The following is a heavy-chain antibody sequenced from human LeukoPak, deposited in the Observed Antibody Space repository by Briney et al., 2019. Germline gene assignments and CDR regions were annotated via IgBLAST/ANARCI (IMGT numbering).Heavy chain of an antibody. CDR2: ISGSGAST. CDR3: AKDGVVRYYFDY. V-gene: IGHV3-23*01. CDR1: GFTFSNYS. J-gene: IGHJ4*02. Sequence: PGGSLRLSCAASGFTFSNYSMSWVRQARRKGPEWVSSISGSGASTFYADSVKGRFTISRDNSKNTLYLQINSLRAEDAAVYYCAKDGVVRYYFDYWGQGTLVTVSS. D-gene: IGHD2-15*01.